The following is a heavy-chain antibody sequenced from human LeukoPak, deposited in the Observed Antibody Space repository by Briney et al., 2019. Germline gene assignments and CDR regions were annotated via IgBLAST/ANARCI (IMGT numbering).Heavy chain of an antibody. CDR2: ISGVGGST. J-gene: IGHJ6*02. CDR1: GFTFSSYA. CDR3: AKGHQSCSSTSCLIYYYHYGIDV. V-gene: IGHV3-23*01. D-gene: IGHD2-2*01. Sequence: PGGSLRLSCAASGFTFSSYAMSWVRQTPGKGLEWVSAISGVGGSTNYADSVKGRFTISRDNSKNTLYLQMNSLRVEDTAVYYCAKGHQSCSSTSCLIYYYHYGIDVWGQGTTVTVSS.